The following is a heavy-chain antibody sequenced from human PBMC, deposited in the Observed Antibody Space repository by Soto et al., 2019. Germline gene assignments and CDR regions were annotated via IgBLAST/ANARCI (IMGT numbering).Heavy chain of an antibody. CDR1: GFTFSSHS. CDR3: ASIPGGPPLRDFDY. J-gene: IGHJ4*02. CDR2: ISSSGSYI. D-gene: IGHD3-10*01. Sequence: EVQLVESGGGLVKPGQSLRLSCAASGFTFSSHSMNWVRQAPGKGLEWVSSISSSGSYIYYADSLKGRFAISRDNAKNSLYLQMNSLRAEDTAVYYCASIPGGPPLRDFDYWGQGTLVTVSS. V-gene: IGHV3-21*01.